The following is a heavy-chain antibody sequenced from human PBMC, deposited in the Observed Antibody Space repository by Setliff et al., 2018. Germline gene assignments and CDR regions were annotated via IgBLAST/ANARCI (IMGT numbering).Heavy chain of an antibody. CDR3: AKGTSYFSDSSGYYYDGLTPSGYMDV. V-gene: IGHV3-23*01. D-gene: IGHD3-22*01. CDR1: GFTFRDYS. Sequence: PGESLKISCATSGFTFRDYSLTWVRQAPGKGLEWVSGIDQGSRGYYPDSMKGRFTISRDNSKNTLYLQMNSLRAEDTAVYYCAKGTSYFSDSSGYYYDGLTPSGYMDVWGKGTTVTVSS. CDR2: IDQGSRG. J-gene: IGHJ6*03.